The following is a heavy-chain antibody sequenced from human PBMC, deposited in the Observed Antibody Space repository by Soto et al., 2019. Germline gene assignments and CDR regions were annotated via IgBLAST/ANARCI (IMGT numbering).Heavy chain of an antibody. D-gene: IGHD6-13*01. CDR3: ARDKNVRYAGGYGSSWSHDRYYYYYGMDV. Sequence: SETLSLTCAVYGGSFSGYYGSWIRQPPGKGLEWIGEINHSGSTNYNPSLKSRVTISVDTSKNQFSLKLSSVTAADTAVYYCARDKNVRYAGGYGSSWSHDRYYYYYGMDVWGQGTTVTVSS. CDR2: INHSGST. J-gene: IGHJ6*02. CDR1: GGSFSGYY. V-gene: IGHV4-34*01.